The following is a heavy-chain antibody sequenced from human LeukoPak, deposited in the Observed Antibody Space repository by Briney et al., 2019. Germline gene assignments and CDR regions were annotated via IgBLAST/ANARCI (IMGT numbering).Heavy chain of an antibody. V-gene: IGHV3-30*03. CDR2: ISYDGSYK. CDR1: EFTSSTYG. Sequence: GGSLRLSCAASEFTSSTYGMHWVRQAPGKGLEWVAVISYDGSYKFYADSVKGRFTISRDNSKSTLYLQMNSLRAEDTAVYYCARDRYSGLNTSDYWGQGTLVTVSS. CDR3: ARDRYSGLNTSDY. J-gene: IGHJ4*02. D-gene: IGHD6-13*01.